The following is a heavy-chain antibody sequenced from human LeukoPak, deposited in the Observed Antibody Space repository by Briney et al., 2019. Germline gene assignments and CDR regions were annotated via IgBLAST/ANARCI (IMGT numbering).Heavy chain of an antibody. CDR1: GGSIASYY. V-gene: IGHV4-59*08. J-gene: IGHJ5*02. CDR2: IYNSVTT. Sequence: PSETLSLTCTLSGGSIASYYWSWIRQPPGKGLEWIGYIYNSVTTNYNPSLKTRVTISVDTSKNQFSLNLRSVTAADPAVYYCARQLAYYYRSGGFDPWGQGALVTVSS. CDR3: ARQLAYYYRSGGFDP. D-gene: IGHD3-10*01.